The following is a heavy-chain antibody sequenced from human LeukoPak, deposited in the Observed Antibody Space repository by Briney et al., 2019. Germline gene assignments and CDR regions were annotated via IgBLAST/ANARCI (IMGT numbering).Heavy chain of an antibody. J-gene: IGHJ6*03. V-gene: IGHV3-30*02. Sequence: GGSLRLSCAASGFTFSSYGMHWVRQAPGKGLEWVAFIRYDGSNKYYADSVKGRFTISRDSSKNTLYLQMNSLRAEDTAVYFCARGGDYYFYYMDVWGTGTPVTVSS. D-gene: IGHD3-10*01. CDR1: GFTFSSYG. CDR2: IRYDGSNK. CDR3: ARGGDYYFYYMDV.